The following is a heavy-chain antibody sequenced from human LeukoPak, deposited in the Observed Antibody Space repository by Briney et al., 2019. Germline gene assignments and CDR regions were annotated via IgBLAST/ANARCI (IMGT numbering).Heavy chain of an antibody. Sequence: PGGSLRLSCAASGFTFSSYAMHWVRQAPGKGLEYVSAISSNGGSTYYANSVEGRFTISRDNSKNTLYLQMGSLRAEDMAVYYCARSAIPCGDCVDYWGQGTLVTVSS. D-gene: IGHD2-21*02. CDR1: GFTFSSYA. J-gene: IGHJ4*02. V-gene: IGHV3-64*01. CDR2: ISSNGGST. CDR3: ARSAIPCGDCVDY.